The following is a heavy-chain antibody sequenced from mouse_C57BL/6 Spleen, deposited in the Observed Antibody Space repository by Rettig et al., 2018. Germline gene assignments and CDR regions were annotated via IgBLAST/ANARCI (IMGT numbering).Heavy chain of an antibody. J-gene: IGHJ2*01. V-gene: IGHV1-78*01. D-gene: IGHD2-4*01. Sequence: LEWIGYIYPRDGSTKFNEKLKVKATLTADKSSSTAYMQLNSLTSEDSAVYFCARYDYGPFDYWGQGTTLTVSS. CDR2: IYPRDGST. CDR3: ARYDYGPFDY.